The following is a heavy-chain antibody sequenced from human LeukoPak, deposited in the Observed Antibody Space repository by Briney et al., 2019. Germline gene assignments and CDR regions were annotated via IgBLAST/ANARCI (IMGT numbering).Heavy chain of an antibody. J-gene: IGHJ4*02. D-gene: IGHD6-13*01. CDR3: ARVFLAAAGIPSFDY. Sequence: GGSLRLSCAASGFTFSTYAMHWVRQAPGKGLEWVAVISYDGSSKYYADSVKGRFTISRDNSKNTLYLQMNSLRAEDTAVYYCARVFLAAAGIPSFDYWGQGTLVTVSS. CDR1: GFTFSTYA. CDR2: ISYDGSSK. V-gene: IGHV3-30*04.